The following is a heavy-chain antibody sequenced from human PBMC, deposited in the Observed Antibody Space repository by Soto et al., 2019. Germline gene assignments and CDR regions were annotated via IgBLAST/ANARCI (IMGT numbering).Heavy chain of an antibody. CDR2: ISGGASDK. V-gene: IGHV3-7*01. J-gene: IGHJ4*02. CDR1: GFMFSAYW. Sequence: EVQLVESGGGLVQPGGSLRLSCEASGFMFSAYWMSWVRQDPRKGLEWVATISGGASDKFYVDSVKGRFTITRDDATNSLYLQMNSLRDEDTAVYNGVREDCHRFDHWGQGTLVTVSS. D-gene: IGHD2-15*01. CDR3: VREDCHRFDH.